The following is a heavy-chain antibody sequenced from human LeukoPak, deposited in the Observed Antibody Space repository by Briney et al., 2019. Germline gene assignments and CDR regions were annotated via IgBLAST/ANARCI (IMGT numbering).Heavy chain of an antibody. Sequence: PGGSLRLSCAASGFTFRSYSMNWVRQAPGKGLEWVSYISCSGSTMYYADSVKGRFTISRDNAKTSLYLQMNSLRAEDTAVYYCARQSPARGRPLDDWGQGTLVTVSS. J-gene: IGHJ4*02. V-gene: IGHV3-48*04. CDR2: ISCSGSTM. D-gene: IGHD6-25*01. CDR3: ARQSPARGRPLDD. CDR1: GFTFRSYS.